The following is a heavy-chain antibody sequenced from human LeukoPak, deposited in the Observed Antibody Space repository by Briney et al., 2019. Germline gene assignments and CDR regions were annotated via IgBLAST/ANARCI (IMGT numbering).Heavy chain of an antibody. D-gene: IGHD3-22*01. CDR3: ARLRTADNYYYYYGMDV. V-gene: IGHV4-59*01. CDR2: IYYSGST. Sequence: SETLSLTCPVSGGSIRSDYWSWIRQPPGKGLEWIGYIYYSGSTNYNPSLKSRVTISVDTSKNQFSLKLSSVTAADTAVYYCARLRTADNYYYYYGMDVWGQGTTVTVSS. J-gene: IGHJ6*02. CDR1: GGSIRSDY.